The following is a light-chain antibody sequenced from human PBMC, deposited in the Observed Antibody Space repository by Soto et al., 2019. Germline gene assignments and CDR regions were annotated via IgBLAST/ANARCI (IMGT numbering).Light chain of an antibody. V-gene: IGKV1-33*01. CDR3: QQYRNLVALT. J-gene: IGKJ4*01. Sequence: DLQMTQSPSSLSASVGDRVTITCRASQDIRNYLNWYQQKPGKAPKLLIYDASNLETGVPSRFSGSGSGTDFTFTISSLQPEDIATYYCQQYRNLVALTFGGGTKVGIK. CDR1: QDIRNY. CDR2: DAS.